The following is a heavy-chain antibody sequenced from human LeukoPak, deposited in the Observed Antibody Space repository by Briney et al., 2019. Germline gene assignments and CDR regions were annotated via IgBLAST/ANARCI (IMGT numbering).Heavy chain of an antibody. J-gene: IGHJ4*02. Sequence: PGGSLRLSCAASGFTFSSYAMHWVRQAPGKGLEWVAVISYDGSNKYYADSVKGRFTISRDNSKNTLYLQMNSPRAEDTAVYYCAREIPQIYWGQGTLVTVSS. V-gene: IGHV3-30-3*01. CDR3: AREIPQIY. CDR1: GFTFSSYA. CDR2: ISYDGSNK.